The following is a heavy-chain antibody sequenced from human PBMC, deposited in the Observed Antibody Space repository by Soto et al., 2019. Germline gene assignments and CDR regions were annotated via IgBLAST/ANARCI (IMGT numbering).Heavy chain of an antibody. Sequence: PGKGLEGIGSIYYSGSTYYNPSLKSRVTISVDTSKNQFSLKLSSVTAADTVVFFFQAEDGIRDVRTVSAFLLNRSSDL. CDR3: QAEDGIRDVRTVSAFLLNRSSDL. J-gene: IGHJ2*01. V-gene: IGHV4-39*01. CDR2: IYYSGST. D-gene: IGHD3-10*02.